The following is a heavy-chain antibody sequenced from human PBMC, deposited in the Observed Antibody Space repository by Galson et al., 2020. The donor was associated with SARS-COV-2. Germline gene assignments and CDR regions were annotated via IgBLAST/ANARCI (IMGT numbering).Heavy chain of an antibody. D-gene: IGHD2-2*02. CDR2: INHSGNT. J-gene: IGHJ3*02. CDR1: GGSFSGYY. CDR3: ARDLAVYCSSTSCYRAGDAFDI. Sequence: PSETLSLTCAVYGGSFSGYYWSWIRQPPGKGLEWIGEINHSGNTNYNPSLKSRVTISVDTSKNQFSLKLSSVTAADTAVYYCARDLAVYCSSTSCYRAGDAFDIWGQGTMVTVSS. V-gene: IGHV4-34*01.